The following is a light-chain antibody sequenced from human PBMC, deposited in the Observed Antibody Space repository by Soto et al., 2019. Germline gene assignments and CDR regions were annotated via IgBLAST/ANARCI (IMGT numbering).Light chain of an antibody. J-gene: IGKJ1*01. CDR3: QQYNDWPPWT. CDR2: GAS. V-gene: IGKV3-15*01. CDR1: QSVGSN. Sequence: EIVLTQSPAPLSLSPGERATLSCRASQSVGSNVAWYQQIPGQGPRLLIYGASTRATGVPARFSGTGSGTEFALTTNSLQSEDFAVYYCQQYNDWPPWTFGQGTKVDIK.